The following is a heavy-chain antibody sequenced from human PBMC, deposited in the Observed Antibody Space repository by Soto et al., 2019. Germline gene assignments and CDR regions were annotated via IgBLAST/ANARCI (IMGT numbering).Heavy chain of an antibody. Sequence: GGSLRLSCGTSGFTFGNYGMGWVRQAPGKGLEWVSGLSSSGGRTYYADSVKGRFTISRDNSKNTLFLQMNSLRAEDTAVYYCAKVANSGVVIEYFDYWGQGSLVTV. CDR1: GFTFGNYG. J-gene: IGHJ4*02. CDR3: AKVANSGVVIEYFDY. CDR2: LSSSGGRT. V-gene: IGHV3-23*01. D-gene: IGHD3-3*01.